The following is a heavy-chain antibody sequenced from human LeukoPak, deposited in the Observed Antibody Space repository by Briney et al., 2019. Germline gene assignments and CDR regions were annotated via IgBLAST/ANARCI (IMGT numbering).Heavy chain of an antibody. CDR2: ISYDGSNK. D-gene: IGHD3-22*01. CDR3: AREARGSGYYREFDY. Sequence: GGSLRLSCAASGFTFSNNLMHWVRQAPGKGLEWVADISYDGSNKNYADSAKGRFTISRDNTKNTLYLQMNSLRAEDTAVYYCAREARGSGYYREFDYWGQGTLVTVSS. J-gene: IGHJ4*02. V-gene: IGHV3-30*01. CDR1: GFTFSNNL.